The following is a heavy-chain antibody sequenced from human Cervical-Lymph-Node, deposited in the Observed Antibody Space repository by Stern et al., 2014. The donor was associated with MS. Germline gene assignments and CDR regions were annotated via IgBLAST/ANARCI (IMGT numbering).Heavy chain of an antibody. J-gene: IGHJ4*02. CDR2: ISYDGSNQ. CDR3: AKPAVARYFDY. CDR1: GFTFGSHT. V-gene: IGHV3-30*04. D-gene: IGHD6-19*01. Sequence: VQLGESGGGVVQPGGSLGLSCAASGFTFGSHTMHWVRQVPGKGLDWVAVISYDGSNQHYADSLKGRVTISTDNSNNTLYLQMNSLRAEDTAVYYCAKPAVARYFDYWGQGTQVTVSS.